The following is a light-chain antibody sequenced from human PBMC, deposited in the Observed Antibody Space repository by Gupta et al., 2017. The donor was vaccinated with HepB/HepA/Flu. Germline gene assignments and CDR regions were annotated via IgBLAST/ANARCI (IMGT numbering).Light chain of an antibody. CDR2: DAS. V-gene: IGKV3D-11*02. Sequence: EIVLTQSPAILSLSPGERATLSCRASQSVSRYLAWYQQKPGQAPRLLIYDASNRANGIPARFSGSGAGTDFTLTISSLEPEDFAFYYCQQLSNGHRTPTFGGGTKVEIK. CDR3: QQLSNGHRTPT. J-gene: IGKJ4*01. CDR1: QSVSRY.